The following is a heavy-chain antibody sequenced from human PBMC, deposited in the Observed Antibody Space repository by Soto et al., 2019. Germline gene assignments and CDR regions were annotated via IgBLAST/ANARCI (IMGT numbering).Heavy chain of an antibody. J-gene: IGHJ4*02. D-gene: IGHD1-1*01. V-gene: IGHV1-24*01. Sequence: AAVKVSCKVSGYTLTELSMHWVRQAPGKGLDWMGGLYPEDGETIYAQKLQGRVTMTEDTSTETAYMELSRLRSEDTGVYYCATTRGGTYYYDCWGQRILVTVSS. CDR2: LYPEDGET. CDR1: GYTLTELS. CDR3: ATTRGGTYYYDC.